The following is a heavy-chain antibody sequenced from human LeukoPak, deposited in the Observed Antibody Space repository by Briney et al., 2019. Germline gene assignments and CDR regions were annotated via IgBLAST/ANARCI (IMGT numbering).Heavy chain of an antibody. J-gene: IGHJ4*02. V-gene: IGHV3-20*04. Sequence: GGSLRLSCAASGFTFDDYGMSWVRQAPGKGLEWVSGINWNGGSTGYADSVKGRFTISRDNAKNSLYLQMNSLRAEDTALYYCARAHRPDYGDYYFDNWGQGTLVTVFS. CDR1: GFTFDDYG. D-gene: IGHD4-17*01. CDR3: ARAHRPDYGDYYFDN. CDR2: INWNGGST.